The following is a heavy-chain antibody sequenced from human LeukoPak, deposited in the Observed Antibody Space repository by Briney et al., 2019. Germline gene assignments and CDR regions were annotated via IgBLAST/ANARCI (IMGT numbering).Heavy chain of an antibody. CDR2: INSGGSLT. D-gene: IGHD5-24*01. V-gene: IGHV3-74*01. J-gene: IGHJ4*02. Sequence: GGSLRLSCAASGFTFSSYWMHWVRQAPGKGLVWVSRINSGGSLTSYADSVKGRFTISRDNAKNTLYLQMNSLRAEDTAVYYCAREGDAYTTPFDYWGQGTLVSVSS. CDR3: AREGDAYTTPFDY. CDR1: GFTFSSYW.